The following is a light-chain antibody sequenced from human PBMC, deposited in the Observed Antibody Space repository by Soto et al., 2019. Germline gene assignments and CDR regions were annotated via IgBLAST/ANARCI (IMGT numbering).Light chain of an antibody. Sequence: EIVMTQSPATLSVSPGERATLSCRASQSVSSNLAWYQQKPGQSPRLLIYGASTRATGIPARFSGSGSGTEITLTISSLQSEDFAVYYCQHYNYWPPWTFGHGTKVEIK. V-gene: IGKV3-15*01. CDR2: GAS. CDR3: QHYNYWPPWT. CDR1: QSVSSN. J-gene: IGKJ1*01.